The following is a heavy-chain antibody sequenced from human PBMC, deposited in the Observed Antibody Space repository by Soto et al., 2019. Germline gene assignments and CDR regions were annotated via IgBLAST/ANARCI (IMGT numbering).Heavy chain of an antibody. D-gene: IGHD3-3*01. J-gene: IGHJ3*02. Sequence: ASVKVSCKASGYTFTSYAMHWVRQAPGQRLEWMGWINAGNGNTKYSQKFQGRVTITRDTSASTAYMELSSLRSEDTAVYYCARTNDIWSGYLDAFDIWGQGTMVTVSS. V-gene: IGHV1-3*01. CDR1: GYTFTSYA. CDR2: INAGNGNT. CDR3: ARTNDIWSGYLDAFDI.